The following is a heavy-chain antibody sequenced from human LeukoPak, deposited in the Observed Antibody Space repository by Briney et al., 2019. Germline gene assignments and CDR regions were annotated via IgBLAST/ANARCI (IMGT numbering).Heavy chain of an antibody. CDR1: GYTFTGYY. CDR2: INPNSGGT. J-gene: IGHJ5*02. V-gene: IGHV1-2*02. Sequence: VASVKVSCKASGYTFTGYYMHWVRQAPGQGLEWMGWINPNSGGTNYAQKFQGRVTMTRDTSISTAYMELSRLRSDDTAVYYCARGGGGRDCSSTSTNCNWFDPWGQGTLVTVSS. D-gene: IGHD2-2*01. CDR3: ARGGGGRDCSSTSTNCNWFDP.